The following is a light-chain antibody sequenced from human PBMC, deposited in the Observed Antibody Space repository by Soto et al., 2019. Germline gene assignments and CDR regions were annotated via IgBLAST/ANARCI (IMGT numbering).Light chain of an antibody. Sequence: QSALTQPPSASGSPGQSVTISCTGTSSDVGGYNYVSWYQQHPGKVPKLMIYDVSKRPSGVPDRFSGSKSGNTASLSVSGLQAEDEADYSCSSYGGSDNLVFGGGTKVTVL. CDR3: SSYGGSDNLV. CDR1: SSDVGGYNY. V-gene: IGLV2-8*01. CDR2: DVS. J-gene: IGLJ2*01.